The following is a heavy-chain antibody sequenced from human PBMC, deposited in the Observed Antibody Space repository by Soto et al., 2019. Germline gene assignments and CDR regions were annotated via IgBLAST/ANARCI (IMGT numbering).Heavy chain of an antibody. V-gene: IGHV1-2*02. CDR2: INPYNGDT. CDR3: ARETSSRGFIGGDSTLAYYFDY. J-gene: IGHJ4*02. Sequence: ASVKVSCKASGYTFTGYYMHWVRQAPGHGLEWMGWINPYNGDTNYAQNFQGRVTMTRDTSISTAYMELSRLRSDDTAVYYCARETSSRGFIGGDSTLAYYFDYWGQGTLVTVSS. D-gene: IGHD6-13*01. CDR1: GYTFTGYY.